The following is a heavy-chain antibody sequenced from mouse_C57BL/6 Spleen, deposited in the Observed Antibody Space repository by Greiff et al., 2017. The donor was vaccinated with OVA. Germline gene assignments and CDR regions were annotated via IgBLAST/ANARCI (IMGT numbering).Heavy chain of an antibody. Sequence: DVHLVESGGDLVKPGGSLKLSCAASGFTFSSYGMSWVRQTPDKRLEWVATISSGGSYTYYPDSVKGRFTISRDNAKNTLYLQMSSLKSEDTAMYYCARQYSNYFDYWGQGTTLTVSS. D-gene: IGHD2-5*01. V-gene: IGHV5-6*01. CDR3: ARQYSNYFDY. CDR1: GFTFSSYG. J-gene: IGHJ2*01. CDR2: ISSGGSYT.